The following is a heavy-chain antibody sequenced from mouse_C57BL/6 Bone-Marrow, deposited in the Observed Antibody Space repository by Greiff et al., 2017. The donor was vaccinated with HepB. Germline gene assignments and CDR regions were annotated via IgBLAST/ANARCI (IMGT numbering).Heavy chain of an antibody. CDR3: ARPHYGSSYRYFDV. CDR2: IHPNSGST. Sequence: QVQLQQPGAELVKPGASVKLSSKASAYTFTSYWMHWVKQRLGQGLEWIGMIHPNSGSTNYNEKFKSKATLTVDKSSSTAYIQNSSLTSEDSAVFYCARPHYGSSYRYFDVWGKGTTVTVSS. V-gene: IGHV1-64*01. D-gene: IGHD1-1*01. CDR1: AYTFTSYW. J-gene: IGHJ1*03.